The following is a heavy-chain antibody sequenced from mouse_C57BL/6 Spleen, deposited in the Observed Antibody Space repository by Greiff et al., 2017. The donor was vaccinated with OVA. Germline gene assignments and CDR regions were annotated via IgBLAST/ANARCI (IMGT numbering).Heavy chain of an antibody. CDR3: ARRAFITTVVARYWYFDV. D-gene: IGHD1-1*01. Sequence: EVQGVESGGGLVKPGGSLKLSCAASGFTFSDYGMHWVRQAPEKGLEWVAYISSGSSTIYYAATVKGRFTISRDNAKNTLFLQMTSLRSEETAMYYCARRAFITTVVARYWYFDVWGTGTTVTVSS. V-gene: IGHV5-17*01. CDR2: ISSGSSTI. J-gene: IGHJ1*03. CDR1: GFTFSDYG.